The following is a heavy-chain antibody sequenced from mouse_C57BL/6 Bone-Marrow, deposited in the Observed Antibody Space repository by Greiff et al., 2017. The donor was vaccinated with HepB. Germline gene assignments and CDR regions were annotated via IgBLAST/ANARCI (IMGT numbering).Heavy chain of an antibody. D-gene: IGHD1-1*01. J-gene: IGHJ1*03. CDR2: INPSTGGT. CDR1: GYSFTGYY. V-gene: IGHV1-42*01. Sequence: VQLQQSGPELVKPGASVKISCKASGYSFTGYYMNWVKQSPEKSLEWIGEINPSTGGTTYNQKFKAKATLTVDKSSSTAYMQLKSLTSEDSAVYYYARRGVYYWRYFDVWGTGTTLTVSS. CDR3: ARRGVYYWRYFDV.